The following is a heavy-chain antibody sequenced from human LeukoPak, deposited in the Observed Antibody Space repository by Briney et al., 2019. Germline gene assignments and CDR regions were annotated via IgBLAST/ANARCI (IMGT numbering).Heavy chain of an antibody. V-gene: IGHV3-23*01. CDR2: ISGSGGST. D-gene: IGHD6-19*01. CDR1: GFTFSSYA. J-gene: IGHJ4*02. Sequence: GGSLRLSCAASGFTFSSYAMSWVRQAPGKGLEWVSAISGSGGSTYYADSVKGRFTISRDNSKNTLYLQMNSLRAEDTAVYYSAKVLGSSGWYIVYWGQGTLVTFSS. CDR3: AKVLGSSGWYIVY.